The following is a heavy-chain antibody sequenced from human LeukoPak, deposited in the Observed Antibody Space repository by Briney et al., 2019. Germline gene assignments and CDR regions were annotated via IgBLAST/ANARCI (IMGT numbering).Heavy chain of an antibody. J-gene: IGHJ4*02. Sequence: GGSLRLSCAESGFTFSSYGMHWVRQSPGKGLEWVSFIRYDGSSKYYADSVKGRFTISRDNSKNTLYLQMNSLRAEDTAVCYCARESESYDSSGSTFKYWGQGTLFTVSS. CDR1: GFTFSSYG. D-gene: IGHD3-22*01. CDR3: ARESESYDSSGSTFKY. CDR2: IRYDGSSK. V-gene: IGHV3-30*02.